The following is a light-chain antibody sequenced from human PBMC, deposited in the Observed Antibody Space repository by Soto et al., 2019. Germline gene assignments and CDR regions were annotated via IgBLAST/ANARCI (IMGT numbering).Light chain of an antibody. J-gene: IGKJ4*01. CDR3: QQRSNWPPRLT. CDR2: DAS. CDR1: QSVSSY. Sequence: EIVLTQSPATLSLSPGERATLSCRASQSVSSYLAWYQQKPGQAPRLLIYDASNRATGIPARFSGSGSRTAFTLTINSLEPEEFAVYYCQQRSNWPPRLTFGGGTKVESK. V-gene: IGKV3-11*01.